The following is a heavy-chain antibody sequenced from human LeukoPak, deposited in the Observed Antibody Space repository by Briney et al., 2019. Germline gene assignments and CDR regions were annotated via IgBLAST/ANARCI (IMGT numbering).Heavy chain of an antibody. Sequence: PGGSLRLSCAASGFTFSSYGMHWVRQAPGKGLEWVAVISYDGSNKYYPDSVKGRFTISRDNSKNTLYLQMNSLRAEDTAVYYCAKGGYDILTGYLYWGQETLVTVSS. V-gene: IGHV3-30*18. J-gene: IGHJ4*02. CDR3: AKGGYDILTGYLY. CDR2: ISYDGSNK. CDR1: GFTFSSYG. D-gene: IGHD3-9*01.